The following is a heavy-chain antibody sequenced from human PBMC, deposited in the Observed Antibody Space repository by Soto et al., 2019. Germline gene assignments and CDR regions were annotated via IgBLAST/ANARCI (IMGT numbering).Heavy chain of an antibody. J-gene: IGHJ4*02. CDR2: ISAYNGNT. CDR3: ARPKGPYYYDRSGYYCFDY. CDR1: GYTFTSYG. V-gene: IGHV1-18*01. Sequence: ASVKVSCKASGYTFTSYGISWVRQAPGQGLEWMGWISAYNGNTNYAQKLQGRVTMTTDTSTSTAYMELRSLRSDDTAVYYCARPKGPYYYDRSGYYCFDYWGQGTLVTVSS. D-gene: IGHD3-22*01.